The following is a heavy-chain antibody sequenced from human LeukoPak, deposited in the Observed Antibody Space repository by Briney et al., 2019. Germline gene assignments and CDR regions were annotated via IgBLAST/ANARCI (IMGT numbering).Heavy chain of an antibody. Sequence: SETLSLTCTVSGGSISSSSYYWGWIRQPPGKGLEWIGSIYHSGSTYYNPSLKSRVTISVDTSKNQFSLKLSSVTAADTAVYYCARVYSSGRFDPWGQGTLVTVSS. D-gene: IGHD6-19*01. J-gene: IGHJ5*02. CDR1: GGSISSSSYY. V-gene: IGHV4-39*07. CDR3: ARVYSSGRFDP. CDR2: IYHSGST.